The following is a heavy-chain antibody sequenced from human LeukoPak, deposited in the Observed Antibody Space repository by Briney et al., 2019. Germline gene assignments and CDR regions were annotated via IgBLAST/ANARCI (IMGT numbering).Heavy chain of an antibody. CDR2: INHSGST. Sequence: SETLSLTCAVYGGSFSGYYWSWIRQPPGKGLEWIGEINHSGSTNYNPSLKSRVTISVDTSKNQFSLKLSSVTAADTAVYYCASAGYCSSTSGYPRRYFDYWGQGTLVTVSS. CDR1: GGSFSGYY. CDR3: ASAGYCSSTSGYPRRYFDY. J-gene: IGHJ4*02. D-gene: IGHD2-2*01. V-gene: IGHV4-34*01.